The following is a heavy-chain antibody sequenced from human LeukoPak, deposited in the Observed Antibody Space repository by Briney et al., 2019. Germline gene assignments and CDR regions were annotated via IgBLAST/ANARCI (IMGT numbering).Heavy chain of an antibody. CDR2: INPNSGGT. D-gene: IGHD6-19*01. CDR1: GYTFTGYY. CDR3: ARARGSGWAWYFDY. J-gene: IGHJ4*02. Sequence: ASVKVSCKASGYTFTGYYMHWVRQAPGQGLEWMGWINPNSGGTNYAQKFQGWVTMTRDTSISTAYMELSRLRSDDTAVYYCARARGSGWAWYFDYWGQGTLVTVSS. V-gene: IGHV1-2*04.